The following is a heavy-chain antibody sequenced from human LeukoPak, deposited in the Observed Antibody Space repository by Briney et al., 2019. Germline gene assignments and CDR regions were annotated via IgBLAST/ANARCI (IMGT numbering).Heavy chain of an antibody. V-gene: IGHV3-66*01. CDR3: ARDRYGDYPEY. Sequence: GGSLRLSCAASGFTVSSNYMSWVRQAPGKGLEWVSVIYSGGSTYYADSVKGRFTIPRDNSKNTLYLQMNSLRAEDTAVYYCARDRYGDYPEYWGQGTLVTVSS. J-gene: IGHJ4*02. CDR1: GFTVSSNY. CDR2: IYSGGST. D-gene: IGHD4-17*01.